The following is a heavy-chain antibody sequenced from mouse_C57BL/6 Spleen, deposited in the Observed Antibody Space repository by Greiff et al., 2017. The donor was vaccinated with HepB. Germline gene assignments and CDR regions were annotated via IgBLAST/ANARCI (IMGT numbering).Heavy chain of an antibody. CDR1: GYTFTSYG. V-gene: IGHV1-81*01. Sequence: VQLQHSGAELARPGASVKLSCKASGYTFTSYGISWVKQRTGQGLEWIGEIYPRSGNTYYNEKFKGKATLTADKSSSTAYMELRSLTSEDSAVYFCAREYLDAMDYWGQGTAVTVSS. CDR3: AREYLDAMDY. CDR2: IYPRSGNT. D-gene: IGHD5-2*01. J-gene: IGHJ4*01.